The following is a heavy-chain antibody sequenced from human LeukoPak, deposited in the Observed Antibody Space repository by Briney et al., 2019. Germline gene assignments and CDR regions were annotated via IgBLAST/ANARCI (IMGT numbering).Heavy chain of an antibody. CDR3: ARRPFSSVSEFDY. V-gene: IGHV3-11*01. D-gene: IGHD6-19*01. CDR2: ISSSGSTI. J-gene: IGHJ4*02. CDR1: GFTFSDYY. Sequence: PGGSLRLSCAASGFTFSDYYMSWIRQAPGKGLEWVSYISSSGSTIYYADSVKGRFTISRDNAKNSLYLQMNSLRAEDRAVYYCARRPFSSVSEFDYWGQGPLVNVSS.